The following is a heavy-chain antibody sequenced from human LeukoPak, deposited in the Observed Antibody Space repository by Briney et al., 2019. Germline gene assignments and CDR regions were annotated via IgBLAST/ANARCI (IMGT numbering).Heavy chain of an antibody. CDR3: ARALSGASRMGNDY. J-gene: IGHJ4*02. Sequence: ASVKVSCKASGYTFTSYYMHWVRQAPGQGLEWMGIINPNVGSTSYAQKFQGRVTMTSDTSTTTVYMELSSLRSEDTAVYYCARALSGASRMGNDYWGQGTLVTVSS. CDR1: GYTFTSYY. D-gene: IGHD2-15*01. CDR2: INPNVGST. V-gene: IGHV1-46*01.